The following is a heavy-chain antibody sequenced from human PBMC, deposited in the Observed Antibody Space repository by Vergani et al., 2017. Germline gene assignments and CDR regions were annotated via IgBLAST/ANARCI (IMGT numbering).Heavy chain of an antibody. Sequence: VQLVESGGGVVQPGRSLRLSCAASGFTFSSYAMSWVRQAPGKGLEWVSAISGSGGSTYYADSVKGRFTISRDNSKNTLYLQMNSLRAEDTAVYYCAREERKLLWFGEYNWFDPWGQGTLVTVSS. CDR2: ISGSGGST. CDR3: AREERKLLWFGEYNWFDP. CDR1: GFTFSSYA. D-gene: IGHD3-10*01. J-gene: IGHJ5*02. V-gene: IGHV3-23*04.